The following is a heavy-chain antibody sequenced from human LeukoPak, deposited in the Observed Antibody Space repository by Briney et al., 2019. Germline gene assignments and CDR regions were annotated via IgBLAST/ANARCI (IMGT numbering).Heavy chain of an antibody. J-gene: IGHJ4*02. CDR3: AKTYYSGYYLFDY. V-gene: IGHV3-30*18. Sequence: GGSLRLSCAASGFTFSSYGMLWVRQAPGKELEWVAVISYDGSNKYYADSVKGRFTISRDNSKNTLYLQMNSLRAEDTAVYYCAKTYYSGYYLFDYWGQGTLVTVSS. D-gene: IGHD3-22*01. CDR1: GFTFSSYG. CDR2: ISYDGSNK.